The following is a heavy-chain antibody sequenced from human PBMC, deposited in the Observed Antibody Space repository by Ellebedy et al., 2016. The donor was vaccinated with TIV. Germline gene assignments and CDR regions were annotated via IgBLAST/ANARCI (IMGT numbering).Heavy chain of an antibody. Sequence: ASVKVSCKASGGTFSSYAISWVRQAPGQGLEWMGGIIPIFGTANYAQKFQGRVTITADESTSTAYMELSSLRSEDTAVYYCARHNGPSADDVFDTWGQGTMVTVSS. V-gene: IGHV1-69*13. CDR2: IIPIFGTA. D-gene: IGHD1-14*01. CDR1: GGTFSSYA. J-gene: IGHJ3*02. CDR3: ARHNGPSADDVFDT.